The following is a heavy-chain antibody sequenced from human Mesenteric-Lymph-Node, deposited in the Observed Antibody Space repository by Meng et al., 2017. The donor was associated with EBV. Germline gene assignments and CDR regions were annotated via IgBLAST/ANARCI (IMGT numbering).Heavy chain of an antibody. Sequence: QAQLVQSGAEVRKPGASVKVSCKASGYTFTSYGFSWVRQAPGQGLEWMGWISAYNGNTDYAQKFQDRVTLTTDTSTSTAYMELRSLRSDDTAVYYCARGPQQWLADYWGQGTLVTVSS. CDR1: GYTFTSYG. D-gene: IGHD6-19*01. CDR3: ARGPQQWLADY. CDR2: ISAYNGNT. V-gene: IGHV1-18*01. J-gene: IGHJ4*02.